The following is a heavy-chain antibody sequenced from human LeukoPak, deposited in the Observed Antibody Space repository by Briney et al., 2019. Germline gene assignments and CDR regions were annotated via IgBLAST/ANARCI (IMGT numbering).Heavy chain of an antibody. V-gene: IGHV4-39*01. Sequence: PSETLSLTCTVSGGSISSSSYYWGWIRQPPGKGLEWIGSIYYSGSTYYNPSLKSRVTISVDTSKNQFSLKLSSVTAADTAVYYCATPQPNRYSSSWYFDYWGQGTLVTVSS. CDR1: GGSISSSSYY. J-gene: IGHJ4*02. D-gene: IGHD6-13*01. CDR3: ATPQPNRYSSSWYFDY. CDR2: IYYSGST.